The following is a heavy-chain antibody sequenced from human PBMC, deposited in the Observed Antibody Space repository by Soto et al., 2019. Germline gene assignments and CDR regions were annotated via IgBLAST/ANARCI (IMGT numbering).Heavy chain of an antibody. Sequence: LRLSCAASGFTFSSYWMHWVRQAPGKGLVWVSRINSDGSSTSYADSVKGRFTISRDNAKNTLYLQMNSLRAEDTAVYYCARNWNSPYYYYYGMDVWGQGTTVTVSS. CDR2: INSDGSST. J-gene: IGHJ6*02. D-gene: IGHD1-7*01. CDR3: ARNWNSPYYYYYGMDV. V-gene: IGHV3-74*01. CDR1: GFTFSSYW.